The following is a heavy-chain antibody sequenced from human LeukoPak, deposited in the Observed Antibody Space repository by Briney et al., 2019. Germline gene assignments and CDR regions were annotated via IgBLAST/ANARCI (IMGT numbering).Heavy chain of an antibody. CDR1: GYIFTSYW. V-gene: IGHV5-51*01. CDR2: IYPGDSDT. D-gene: IGHD2-2*01. CDR3: ARSSDCSSTSCYFDY. Sequence: GEALKISCKGSGYIFTSYWIGWVRQMPGKGLEWMGIIYPGDSDTRYSPSFQGQVTISADKSISTAYLQWSSLKASDTAMYYCARSSDCSSTSCYFDYWGQGTLVTVSS. J-gene: IGHJ4*02.